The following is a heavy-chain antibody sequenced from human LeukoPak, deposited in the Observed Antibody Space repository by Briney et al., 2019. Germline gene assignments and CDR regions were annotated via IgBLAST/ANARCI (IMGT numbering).Heavy chain of an antibody. CDR3: ARARRYYYDSSGYVYFDY. Sequence: SETLSLTCAVYGGSFSGYYWSWIRQPPGKGLEWIGEINHSGSTNYNPSLKSRVTISVDTSKNQFSLKLSSVTAADTAVYYCARARRYYYDSSGYVYFDYWGQGTLVTVSS. CDR2: INHSGST. V-gene: IGHV4-34*01. CDR1: GGSFSGYY. J-gene: IGHJ4*02. D-gene: IGHD3-22*01.